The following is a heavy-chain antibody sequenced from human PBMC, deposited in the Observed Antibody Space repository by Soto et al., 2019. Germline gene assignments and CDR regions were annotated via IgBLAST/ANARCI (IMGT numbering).Heavy chain of an antibody. CDR3: AREWSAAGHFYGMDV. Sequence: QVQLVQSGAEVKKPGASVQVSCKTSGYTFTSYDINWVRQAPGQGLEWVGWMNTNSDDTRSAQKFRGRLTLTRDKSMRAVYMKLSNLRPYDTAVYYCAREWSAAGHFYGMDVWGQGTTVAVSS. J-gene: IGHJ6*02. CDR1: GYTFTSYD. V-gene: IGHV1-8*01. CDR2: MNTNSDDT. D-gene: IGHD6-13*01.